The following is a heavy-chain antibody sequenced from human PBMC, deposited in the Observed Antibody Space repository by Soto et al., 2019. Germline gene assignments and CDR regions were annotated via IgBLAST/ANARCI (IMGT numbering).Heavy chain of an antibody. CDR3: ARDKTTGRAYYYYYGMDV. V-gene: IGHV3-7*01. CDR2: IKQDGSEK. D-gene: IGHD1-1*01. CDR1: GFTFSSYW. Sequence: GESLKISCAASGFTFSSYWMSWVRQAPGKGLEWVANIKQDGSEKYYVDSVKGRFTISRDNAKNSLYLQMNSLRAEDTAVYYCARDKTTGRAYYYYYGMDVWGQGTTVTVSS. J-gene: IGHJ6*02.